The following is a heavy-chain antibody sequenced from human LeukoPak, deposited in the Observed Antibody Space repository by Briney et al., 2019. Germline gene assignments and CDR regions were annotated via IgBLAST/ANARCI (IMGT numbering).Heavy chain of an antibody. Sequence: GGSLRLSCAASGFTFSSYWMSWVRQAPGKGLEWVANIKQDGSEKYYVDSVKGRFTISRDNAKNSLYLQMNSLRAEDTAVYYCARKGVGWTNGVCYTSYFQHWGQGTLVIVSS. J-gene: IGHJ1*01. CDR1: GFTFSSYW. CDR3: ARKGVGWTNGVCYTSYFQH. D-gene: IGHD2-8*01. CDR2: IKQDGSEK. V-gene: IGHV3-7*01.